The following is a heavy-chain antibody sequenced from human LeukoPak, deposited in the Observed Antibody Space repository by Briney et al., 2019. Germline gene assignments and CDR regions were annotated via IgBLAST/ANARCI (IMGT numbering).Heavy chain of an antibody. CDR3: ARGKGYFDY. V-gene: IGHV3-33*01. J-gene: IGHJ4*02. Sequence: GGSLRLSCAASGFIFSTYGMHWVRQAPGKGLEWVGVIWGDASNKYYADSVKGRFTISRDNSKNTLYLQMNSLRAEDTAVYYCARGKGYFDYWGQGTLVTVSS. CDR1: GFIFSTYG. CDR2: IWGDASNK.